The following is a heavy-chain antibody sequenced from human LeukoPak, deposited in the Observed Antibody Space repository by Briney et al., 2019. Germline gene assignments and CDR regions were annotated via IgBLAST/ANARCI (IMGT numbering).Heavy chain of an antibody. Sequence: TTSETLSLTCTVSGGSISSYYWSWIRQPPGKGLEWIGYIYYSGSTNYNPSLKSRVTISVDTSKNQFSLKLSSVTAADTAVYYCARVSLDILTDWGQGTLVTVSS. CDR2: IYYSGST. CDR3: ARVSLDILTD. D-gene: IGHD3-9*01. V-gene: IGHV4-59*01. J-gene: IGHJ4*02. CDR1: GGSISSYY.